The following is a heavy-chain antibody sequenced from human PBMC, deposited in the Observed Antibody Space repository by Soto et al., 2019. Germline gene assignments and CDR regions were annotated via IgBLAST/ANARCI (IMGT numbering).Heavy chain of an antibody. J-gene: IGHJ5*02. Sequence: EVQLLESGGGMIQPGGSLRLSCAASGFTFSNYAMSWVRQAPGEGLEWVSAITGSGSHTFYADSVKGRFTISRDNSKNTLYLQMNSLRAEDTAVYYCAKGVEGSCSSGSCYAYCFDPWGQGTQVTVSS. CDR2: ITGSGSHT. CDR3: AKGVEGSCSSGSCYAYCFDP. V-gene: IGHV3-23*01. D-gene: IGHD2-2*01. CDR1: GFTFSNYA.